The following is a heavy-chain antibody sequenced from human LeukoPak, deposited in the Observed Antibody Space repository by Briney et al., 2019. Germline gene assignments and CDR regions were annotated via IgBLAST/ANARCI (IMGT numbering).Heavy chain of an antibody. D-gene: IGHD2-2*02. Sequence: TGGSLRLSCAASGFTFSSYSMNWVRQAPGKGLEWVSSISSSSSYIYYADSVKGRFTISRDNAKNSLYLQMNSLRAEDTAVYYCARQYCSSTSCYTWDYYFDYWGQGTLVTVSS. CDR1: GFTFSSYS. CDR2: ISSSSSYI. J-gene: IGHJ4*02. V-gene: IGHV3-21*01. CDR3: ARQYCSSTSCYTWDYYFDY.